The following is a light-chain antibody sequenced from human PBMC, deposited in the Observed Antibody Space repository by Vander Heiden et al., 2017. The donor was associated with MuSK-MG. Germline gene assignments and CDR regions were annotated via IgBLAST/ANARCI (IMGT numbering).Light chain of an antibody. J-gene: IGLJ2*01. Sequence: SYELTQPPSVPVSPGQTASITCSGEKSGDDYACLYEQKPDQSPVLVIYQDSKRPSGIPERFSGSNSGNTATLTISGTQAMDEADYYCQAWDSSTVVFGGGTKLTVL. CDR2: QDS. V-gene: IGLV3-1*01. CDR1: KSGDDY. CDR3: QAWDSSTVV.